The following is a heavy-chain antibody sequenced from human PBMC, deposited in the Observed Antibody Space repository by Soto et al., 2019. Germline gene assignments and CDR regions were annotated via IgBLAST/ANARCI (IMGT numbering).Heavy chain of an antibody. Sequence: EVQLVESGGGLVKPGGSLRLSCAASGFTFSNAWMNWVRQAPGKGLEWVGRIKSKTDGGTTDYAAPVKGRFTISRDDSKNTLYLQMNSLKTEDTAVYYCTTDPQMATIWRGVDYWGQGTLVTVSS. CDR1: GFTFSNAW. D-gene: IGHD3-3*01. CDR3: TTDPQMATIWRGVDY. V-gene: IGHV3-15*07. CDR2: IKSKTDGGTT. J-gene: IGHJ4*02.